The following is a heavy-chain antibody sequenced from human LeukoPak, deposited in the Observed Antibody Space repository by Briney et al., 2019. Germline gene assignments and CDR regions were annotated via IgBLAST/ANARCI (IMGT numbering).Heavy chain of an antibody. CDR3: ARDEYYYDSSGYSWFDP. J-gene: IGHJ5*02. CDR2: INTDGSST. CDR1: GFTFSSYW. Sequence: GGSLRLSCAASGFTFSSYWMHWVRHAPGKGLVWVSRINTDGSSTSYADSVKGRFTISRYNAKNTLYLQMNSLRAEDTAVYYCARDEYYYDSSGYSWFDPWGQGTLVTVSS. D-gene: IGHD3-22*01. V-gene: IGHV3-74*01.